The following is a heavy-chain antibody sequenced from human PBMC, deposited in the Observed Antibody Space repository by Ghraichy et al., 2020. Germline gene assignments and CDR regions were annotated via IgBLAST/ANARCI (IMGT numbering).Heavy chain of an antibody. CDR1: GFTFSSYW. V-gene: IGHV3-74*01. CDR3: ARQHSYGLGV. Sequence: GGSLRLSCAASGFTFSSYWMHWVRQAPGKGLVWVSRIKTDGSSTNYADSVKGRFTISRDNAKNTLYLQMNSLRAEDTAVYYCARQHSYGLGVWGQGTTVTVSS. CDR2: IKTDGSST. D-gene: IGHD3-3*02. J-gene: IGHJ6*02.